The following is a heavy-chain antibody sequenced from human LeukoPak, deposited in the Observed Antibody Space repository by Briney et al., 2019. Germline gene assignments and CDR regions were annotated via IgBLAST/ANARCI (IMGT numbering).Heavy chain of an antibody. J-gene: IGHJ6*02. CDR2: ISGSGGST. D-gene: IGHD2-15*01. Sequence: GGSLRLSCAASGFTFSSYAMSWVRQAPGKGLEWVSAISGSGGSTYYADSVKGRFTISRDNSKNTLYLQMNSLRAEDTAVYYCAKAPEVYCSGGSCYSRSSYYYYGMDVWGQGTTVTVSS. CDR1: GFTFSSYA. CDR3: AKAPEVYCSGGSCYSRSSYYYYGMDV. V-gene: IGHV3-23*01.